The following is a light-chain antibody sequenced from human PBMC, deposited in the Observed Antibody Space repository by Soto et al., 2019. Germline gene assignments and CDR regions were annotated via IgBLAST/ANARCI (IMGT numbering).Light chain of an antibody. V-gene: IGLV6-57*03. CDR1: SGSIASNY. Sequence: NFMLTQPHSVSESPGKTVTISCTRSSGSIASNYVQWYQQRPGCAPTTMIYEDNRRPSGVPGRFSGSIDSSSNSASLTVSGLKTEDEADYYCHSYDPNNWVFGGGTKLTVL. CDR3: HSYDPNNWV. J-gene: IGLJ3*02. CDR2: EDN.